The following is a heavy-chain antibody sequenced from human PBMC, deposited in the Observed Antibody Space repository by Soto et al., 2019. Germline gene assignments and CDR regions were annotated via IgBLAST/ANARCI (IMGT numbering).Heavy chain of an antibody. D-gene: IGHD3-3*01. CDR1: GFTFSNAW. V-gene: IGHV3-15*07. Sequence: AGSLRLSCAASGFTFSNAWMNWVRQAPGKGLEWVGRIKSKTDGGTTDYAAPVKGRFTISRDDSKNTLYLQMNSLKTEDTAVYYCTTDQPPTYYDFWSGYYTRSSYYGMDVWGQGTTVTVSS. J-gene: IGHJ6*02. CDR2: IKSKTDGGTT. CDR3: TTDQPPTYYDFWSGYYTRSSYYGMDV.